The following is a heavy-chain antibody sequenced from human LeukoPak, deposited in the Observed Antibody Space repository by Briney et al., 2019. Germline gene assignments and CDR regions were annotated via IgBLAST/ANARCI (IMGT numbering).Heavy chain of an antibody. CDR1: GGSISSGSYY. CDR3: ARDYYDSSGYYYGDY. Sequence: PSETLSLTCTVSGGSISSGSYYWSWIRQPAGKGLEWIGRIYTSGSTNYNPSLKSRVTISEDTSKNQFSLKLSSVTAADTVVYYCARDYYDSSGYYYGDYWGQGTLVTVSS. D-gene: IGHD3-22*01. J-gene: IGHJ4*02. V-gene: IGHV4-61*02. CDR2: IYTSGST.